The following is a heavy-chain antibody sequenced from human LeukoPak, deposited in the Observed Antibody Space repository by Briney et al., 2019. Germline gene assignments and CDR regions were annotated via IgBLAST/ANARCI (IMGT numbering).Heavy chain of an antibody. CDR1: GFTFSSYG. Sequence: PGGSLRLSCAASGFTFSSYGIHWVRLAPGRGLEWVAVISDDGTRKYCADSVQGRFTISRDNSKNTLYLQMNSLRAEDTAVYYCAREFSGYAFDIWGQGTMVTVSS. CDR2: ISDDGTRK. CDR3: AREFSGYAFDI. D-gene: IGHD6-19*01. J-gene: IGHJ3*02. V-gene: IGHV3-30*03.